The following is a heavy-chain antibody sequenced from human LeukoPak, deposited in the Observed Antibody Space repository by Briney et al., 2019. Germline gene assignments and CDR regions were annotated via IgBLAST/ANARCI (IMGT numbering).Heavy chain of an antibody. CDR1: GITLSNYG. V-gene: IGHV3-23*01. Sequence: PGGSLRLSRAVSGITLSNYGMTWVRQAPGKGLEWVAGIGDSGGSTNYADSVKGRFTISRDNSKNTLYLQMNSLRAEDTAVYFCAKRGVVIRVILVGFHKEAYYFDSWGQGALVTVSS. D-gene: IGHD3-22*01. J-gene: IGHJ4*02. CDR3: AKRGVVIRVILVGFHKEAYYFDS. CDR2: IGDSGGST.